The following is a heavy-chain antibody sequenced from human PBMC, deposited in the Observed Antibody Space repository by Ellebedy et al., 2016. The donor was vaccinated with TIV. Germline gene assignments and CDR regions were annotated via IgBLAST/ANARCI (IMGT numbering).Heavy chain of an antibody. D-gene: IGHD4-17*01. J-gene: IGHJ5*02. Sequence: GESLKISCAASGFSFRSYWMSWVRQAPGKGLEWVANIYQDGSDEYYVDSVKGRFTISRDNDNKALFLQMNSLRVEDTAVYYGARRGSYGDYAVQINSWFDPWGQGTLVTVSS. V-gene: IGHV3-7*01. CDR3: ARRGSYGDYAVQINSWFDP. CDR1: GFSFRSYW. CDR2: IYQDGSDE.